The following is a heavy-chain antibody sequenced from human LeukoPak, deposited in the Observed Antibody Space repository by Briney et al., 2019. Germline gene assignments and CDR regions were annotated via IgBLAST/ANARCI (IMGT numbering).Heavy chain of an antibody. J-gene: IGHJ4*02. CDR3: ARGSEYSSSSFDY. Sequence: ASVKVSCKASGYTFTSYAMNWVRQAPGQGLEWMGRINPNSGGTNYAQKFQGRVTMTRDTSISTAYMELSRLRSDDTAVYYCARGSEYSSSSFDYWGQGTLVTVSS. CDR2: INPNSGGT. CDR1: GYTFTSYA. D-gene: IGHD6-6*01. V-gene: IGHV1-2*06.